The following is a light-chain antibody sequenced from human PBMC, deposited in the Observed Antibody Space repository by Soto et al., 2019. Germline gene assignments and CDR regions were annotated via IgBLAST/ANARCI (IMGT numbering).Light chain of an antibody. CDR3: VSYTTSASYV. Sequence: QSVLTQPASVSGSPGQSITICCTGTSSDVGNYIFVSWYRQHPGKAPKLMIYDINNRPSGVSNRFSGSKSGNTASLTISGLQAEDEADYYCVSYTTSASYVFGTGTKLTVL. J-gene: IGLJ1*01. V-gene: IGLV2-14*01. CDR2: DIN. CDR1: SSDVGNYIF.